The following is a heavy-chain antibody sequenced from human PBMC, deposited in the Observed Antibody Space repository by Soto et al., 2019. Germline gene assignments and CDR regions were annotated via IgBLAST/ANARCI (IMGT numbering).Heavy chain of an antibody. V-gene: IGHV5-51*01. Sequence: GVLLKISCKGSGYNFAGYWIAWVRQMPGKGLELMGIIYPSDSDTRYRPSFQGQVTISADKSISSAYLQWSSLRASDTAMYYCARGGVSTRTFDYWGQGTPVTVSS. CDR3: ARGGVSTRTFDY. J-gene: IGHJ4*02. CDR1: GYNFAGYW. D-gene: IGHD3-3*01. CDR2: IYPSDSDT.